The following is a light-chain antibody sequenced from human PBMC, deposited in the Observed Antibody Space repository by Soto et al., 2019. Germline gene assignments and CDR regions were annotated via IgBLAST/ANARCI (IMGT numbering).Light chain of an antibody. V-gene: IGKV1-5*03. J-gene: IGKJ1*01. CDR3: QKYNTYAT. CDR2: KAY. Sequence: DIQMTQSPSTLSASIGDRVTITCRASQSISGWLAWYQQKPGKAPKLLIYKAYSLENGVPSRFSGSESGTEFTRTISILQPDYFATYYCQKYNTYATFGQGTKVEI. CDR1: QSISGW.